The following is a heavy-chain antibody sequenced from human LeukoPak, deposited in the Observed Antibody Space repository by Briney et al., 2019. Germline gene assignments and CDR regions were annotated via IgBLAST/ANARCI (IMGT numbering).Heavy chain of an antibody. CDR3: ARGRNDYVWGSYRPYYFDY. V-gene: IGHV4-34*01. Sequence: SETLSLTCAVYGGSFSGYYWSWLRQPPGKGLEWIGEINHSGSTNYNPSLKSRVTISVDTSKNQFSLKLSSVTAADTAVYYCARGRNDYVWGSYRPYYFDYWGQGTLVTVSS. J-gene: IGHJ4*02. CDR1: GGSFSGYY. D-gene: IGHD3-16*02. CDR2: INHSGST.